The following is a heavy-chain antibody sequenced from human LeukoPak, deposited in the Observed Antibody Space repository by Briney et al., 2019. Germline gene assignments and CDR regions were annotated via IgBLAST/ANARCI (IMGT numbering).Heavy chain of an antibody. CDR1: GYSFTSYW. D-gene: IGHD6-13*01. J-gene: IGHJ6*03. Sequence: GESLKISCKGSGYSFTSYWIGWVRQMPGKGLEWMGIIYPGDSDTRYSPSFQGQVTISADKSISTAYLQWSSLKASDTAMYYCARHKGYTGARYSSSWYKTTNYYYYMDVWGKGTTVTVSS. V-gene: IGHV5-51*01. CDR2: IYPGDSDT. CDR3: ARHKGYTGARYSSSWYKTTNYYYYMDV.